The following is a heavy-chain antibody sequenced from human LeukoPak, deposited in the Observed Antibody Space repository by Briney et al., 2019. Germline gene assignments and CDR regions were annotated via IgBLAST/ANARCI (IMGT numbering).Heavy chain of an antibody. D-gene: IGHD3-10*01. V-gene: IGHV3-30*02. CDR1: GFTFSSYG. CDR3: AKTDYYFGSGSYDS. CDR2: IRYDGSNK. Sequence: GGSLRLSCAASGFTFSSYGMHWVRQAPGKGLEWVAFIRYDGSNKYYADSVKGRFTISRDNSKNTLYLQMNSLRAEDTAVYYCAKTDYYFGSGSYDSWGQGTLVTFSS. J-gene: IGHJ4*02.